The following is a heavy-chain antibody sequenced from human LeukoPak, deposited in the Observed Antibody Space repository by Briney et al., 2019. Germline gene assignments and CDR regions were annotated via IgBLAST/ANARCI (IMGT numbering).Heavy chain of an antibody. Sequence: GESLKISCKGPGYRFTSYWIGWVRQMPGKSLEWMGIIYPGDSDTRYSPSFQGQVTISADKSISTAYLQWSSLKASDTAMYYCASRHHGSYYAFDIWGQGTMVTVSS. CDR2: IYPGDSDT. CDR3: ASRHHGSYYAFDI. D-gene: IGHD1-26*01. CDR1: GYRFTSYW. V-gene: IGHV5-51*01. J-gene: IGHJ3*02.